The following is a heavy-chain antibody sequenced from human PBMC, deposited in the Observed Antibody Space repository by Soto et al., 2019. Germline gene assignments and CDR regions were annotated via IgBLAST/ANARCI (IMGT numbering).Heavy chain of an antibody. V-gene: IGHV3-73*01. CDR3: AGDYSSPFAGGYYYYYYMDV. CDR1: GFTFSGSA. CDR2: IRSKANSYAI. J-gene: IGHJ6*03. Sequence: GGSLRLSCAASGFTFSGSAMHWVRQASGKGLEWVGRIRSKANSYAIAYAASVKGRFTISRDDSKNTAYLQMNSLKTEDTAVYYCAGDYSSPFAGGYYYYYYMDVWGKGTTVTVSS. D-gene: IGHD6-6*01.